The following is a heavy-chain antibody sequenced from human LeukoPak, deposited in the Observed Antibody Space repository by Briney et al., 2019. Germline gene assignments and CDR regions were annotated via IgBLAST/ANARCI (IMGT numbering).Heavy chain of an antibody. V-gene: IGHV1-18*04. CDR1: GYTFTGYY. CDR3: ARDLKQDV. J-gene: IGHJ6*04. CDR2: ISAYNGNT. Sequence: GASVKVSCKASGYTFTGYYMHWVRQAPGQGLEWMGWISAYNGNTNYAQKLQGRVAMTTDTSTSTAYMELRSLRSDDTAVYYCARDLKQDVWGKGTTVTVSS.